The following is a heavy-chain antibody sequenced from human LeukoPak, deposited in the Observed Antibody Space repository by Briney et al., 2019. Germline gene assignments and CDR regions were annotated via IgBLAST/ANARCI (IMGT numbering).Heavy chain of an antibody. CDR3: ARAPSTTDILTGYYIYWFDP. CDR2: ISPSGGST. CDR1: GYTFTSYY. D-gene: IGHD3-9*01. Sequence: ASVKVSCKASGYTFTSYYMHWVRQAPGQGLEWMGIISPSGGSTSYAQKFQGRVTMTGDTSTSTVYMELSSLRSEDTAVYYCARAPSTTDILTGYYIYWFDPWGQGTLVTVSS. J-gene: IGHJ5*02. V-gene: IGHV1-46*01.